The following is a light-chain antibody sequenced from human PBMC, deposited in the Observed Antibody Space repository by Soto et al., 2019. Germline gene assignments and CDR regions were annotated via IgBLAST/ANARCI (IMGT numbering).Light chain of an antibody. Sequence: QSALTQPASVSGSPGQSITISCTGTSSDVGSHNLVSWYQQHPGKAPKLMIFEVSKRPSGVSNRFSGSKSGNTASLTISGLQAEDEADYYCCSYAGSTTSVFGGGTKLTVL. V-gene: IGLV2-23*02. CDR2: EVS. J-gene: IGLJ2*01. CDR1: SSDVGSHNL. CDR3: CSYAGSTTSV.